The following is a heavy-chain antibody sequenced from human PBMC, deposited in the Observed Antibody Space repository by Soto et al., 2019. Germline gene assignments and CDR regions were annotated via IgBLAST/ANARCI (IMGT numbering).Heavy chain of an antibody. CDR1: GFSLTTGAVG. CDR3: AHGRSVGSTYFFEY. D-gene: IGHD3-10*01. J-gene: IGHJ4*02. Sequence: QITLKESGPPLVKPTQTLTLTCTFSGFSLTTGAVGVGWIRQPPGKALEWLALVYATKDIRYSSSLKNRLTITKDTSTHQVVLTMTNMDPADTATYSCAHGRSVGSTYFFEYWGQGTLVTVSS. CDR2: VYATKDI. V-gene: IGHV2-5*01.